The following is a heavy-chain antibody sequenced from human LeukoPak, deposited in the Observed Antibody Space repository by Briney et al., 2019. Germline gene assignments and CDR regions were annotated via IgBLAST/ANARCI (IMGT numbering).Heavy chain of an antibody. CDR3: ARVISDYVDY. CDR1: GFTFSSYA. D-gene: IGHD4/OR15-4a*01. CDR2: ISYDGSNK. V-gene: IGHV3-30-3*01. J-gene: IGHJ4*02. Sequence: GGSLRLSCEGSGFTFSSYAMHWVRQAPGKGLEWVAVISYDGSNKYYADSVKGRFTISRDNSKNTLYLQMNSLRAEDTAVYYCARVISDYVDYWGQGTLVTVSS.